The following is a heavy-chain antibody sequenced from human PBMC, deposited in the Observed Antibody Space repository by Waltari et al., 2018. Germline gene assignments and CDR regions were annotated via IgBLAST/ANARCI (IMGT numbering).Heavy chain of an antibody. D-gene: IGHD3-10*01. CDR1: GYTFTSYA. J-gene: IGHJ5*02. V-gene: IGHV1-3*01. CDR3: AREGRLWPGDWFDP. Sequence: QVQLVQSGAEVKKPGASVKVSCKASGYTFTSYAMHWVRQAPGQRLEWMGWINAGNGNTKYSQKFQGRVTMTRDTSISTAYMELSRLRSDDTAVYYCAREGRLWPGDWFDPWGQGTLVTVSS. CDR2: INAGNGNT.